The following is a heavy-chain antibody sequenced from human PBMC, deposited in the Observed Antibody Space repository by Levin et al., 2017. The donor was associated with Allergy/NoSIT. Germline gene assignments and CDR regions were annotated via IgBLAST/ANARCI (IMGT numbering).Heavy chain of an antibody. D-gene: IGHD2-21*01. Sequence: GGSLRLSCVASTFTFSRYWMHWVRQAPGKGLVWISLIKNDGITTLYADSVSGRFTISRDNAKNTAYLQMNSLRIEDTAVYYCATGGAYFYDSWGPGTLVTVSS. V-gene: IGHV3-74*01. CDR2: IKNDGITT. CDR3: ATGGAYFYDS. J-gene: IGHJ4*02. CDR1: TFTFSRYW.